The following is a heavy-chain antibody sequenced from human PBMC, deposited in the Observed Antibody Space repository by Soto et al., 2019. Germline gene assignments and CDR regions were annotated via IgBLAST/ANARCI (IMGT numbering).Heavy chain of an antibody. V-gene: IGHV4-39*07. CDR3: ARRDSNLLSPYYYDSSGYSFGY. D-gene: IGHD3-22*01. CDR1: GCSISSGGYY. CDR2: INHSGST. J-gene: IGHJ4*02. Sequence: PSETLSLTCTVSGCSISSGGYYWSWIRQPPGKGLEWIGEINHSGSTNYNPSLKSRVTISVDTSKNQFSLKLSSVTAADTAVYYCARRDSNLLSPYYYDSSGYSFGYWGQGTLVTVSS.